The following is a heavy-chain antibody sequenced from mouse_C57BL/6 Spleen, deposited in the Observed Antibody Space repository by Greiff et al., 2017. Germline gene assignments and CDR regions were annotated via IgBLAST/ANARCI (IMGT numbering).Heavy chain of an antibody. CDR3: AKKGSSATRNYYAMDY. Sequence: VQLQESGPGLVQPSQSLSITCTVSGFSLTSYGVHWVRQSPGKGLEWLGVIWRGGSTDYNAAFMSRLSITKDNSKSQVFFKMNSLQADDTAIYYCAKKGSSATRNYYAMDYWGQGTSVTVSS. CDR2: IWRGGST. V-gene: IGHV2-5*01. J-gene: IGHJ4*01. D-gene: IGHD3-2*02. CDR1: GFSLTSYG.